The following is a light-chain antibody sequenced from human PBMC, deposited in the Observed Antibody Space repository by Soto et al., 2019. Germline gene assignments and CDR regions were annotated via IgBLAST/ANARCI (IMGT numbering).Light chain of an antibody. CDR2: DAS. CDR1: QSISSS. CDR3: QQYSTYST. J-gene: IGKJ1*01. Sequence: DIQMTQSPSTLSASVGDRVTITCRASQSISSSLAWYQQKPGKAPKLLIYDASNLESGVPSIFSGSGSGTEFTLTISSLPPDNFATYYCQQYSTYSTCGQGTKGDIK. V-gene: IGKV1-5*01.